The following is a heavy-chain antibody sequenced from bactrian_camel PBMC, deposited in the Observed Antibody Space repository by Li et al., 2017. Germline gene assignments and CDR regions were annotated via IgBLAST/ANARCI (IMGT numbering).Heavy chain of an antibody. J-gene: IGHJ4*01. D-gene: IGHD2*01. CDR2: IDADGETT. Sequence: VQLVESGGGSVQSGGSLRLSCAASGDTFSGRCVAWFRQAPGKEREEVDVIDADGETTYADSVKGRFAISQDNSKRTLWLQMNDLKPEDTAMYYCAADRCYPGWSRTGDEFPYWGRGTQVTVS. CDR1: GDTFSGRC. V-gene: IGHV3S1*01. CDR3: AADRCYPGWSRTGDEFPY.